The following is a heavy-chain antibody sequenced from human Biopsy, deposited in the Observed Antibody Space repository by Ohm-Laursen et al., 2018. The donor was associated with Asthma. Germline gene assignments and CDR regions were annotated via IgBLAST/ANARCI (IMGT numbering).Heavy chain of an antibody. CDR2: INPNSGAT. J-gene: IGHJ6*02. D-gene: IGHD4-17*01. Sequence: ASVKVSCKASGYPFIGYHIHWMRQAPGQGLEWMGRINPNSGATNYAQKFQGRITFTADGSTSSAYMELSSLTSEDSAVYYCAREVSTVDYGYYYFAMDVWGQGTTVTVSS. CDR3: AREVSTVDYGYYYFAMDV. V-gene: IGHV1-2*06. CDR1: GYPFIGYH.